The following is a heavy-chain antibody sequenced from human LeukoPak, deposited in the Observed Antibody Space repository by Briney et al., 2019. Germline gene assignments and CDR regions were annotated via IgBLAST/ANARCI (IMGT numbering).Heavy chain of an antibody. CDR3: ARGTAYGGYVNY. CDR1: GYTFTNYL. Sequence: GASVKVSCKASGYTFTNYLMHWVRQAPGQRLEWMGWINAGNGNTKHSQNFQDRVTITRDTSANTAYMELSSLRSEDTAVYYCARGTAYGGYVNYWGQGTLVTVSS. CDR2: INAGNGNT. D-gene: IGHD5-12*01. J-gene: IGHJ4*02. V-gene: IGHV1-3*01.